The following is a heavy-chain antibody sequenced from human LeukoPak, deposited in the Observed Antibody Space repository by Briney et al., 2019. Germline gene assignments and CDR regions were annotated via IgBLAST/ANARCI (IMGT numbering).Heavy chain of an antibody. Sequence: GGSLRLSCAASGFTFSSYWMSWVRQAPGKGLEWVANIKQDGSEKYYVDSVKGRFTISRDNAKNSLYLQMNSLRAEDTAVYYCARDLVPYYDILTGYWGYWGQGTLVTVSS. V-gene: IGHV3-7*01. CDR3: ARDLVPYYDILTGYWGY. D-gene: IGHD3-9*01. CDR1: GFTFSSYW. CDR2: IKQDGSEK. J-gene: IGHJ4*02.